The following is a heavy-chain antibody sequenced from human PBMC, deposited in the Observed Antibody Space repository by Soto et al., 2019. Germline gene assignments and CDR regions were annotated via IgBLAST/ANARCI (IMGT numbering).Heavy chain of an antibody. CDR2: IDWDDDK. J-gene: IGHJ6*02. D-gene: IGHD3-10*01. CDR3: ARMPILLWFGELLHYGMDV. V-gene: IGHV2-70*11. Sequence: SGPTLVNATRTLRLTCPFSGFSLSTSGMCVSWIRQPPGKALEWLARIDWDDDKYYSTSLKTRLTISKDTSKNQVVLTMTNMDPVDTATYYCARMPILLWFGELLHYGMDVWGQGTTVTVSS. CDR1: GFSLSTSGMC.